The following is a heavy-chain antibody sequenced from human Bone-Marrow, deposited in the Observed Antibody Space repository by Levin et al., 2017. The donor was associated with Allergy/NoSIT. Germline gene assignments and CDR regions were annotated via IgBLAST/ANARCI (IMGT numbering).Heavy chain of an antibody. D-gene: IGHD6-13*01. CDR3: AKASSSWSHYYYGMDV. J-gene: IGHJ6*02. Sequence: PGGSLRLSCAASGFTFDDYAMHWVRQAPGKGLEWVSGISWNSGSIGYADSVKGRFTISRDNAKNSLYLQMNSLRAEDTALYYCAKASSSWSHYYYGMDVWGQGTTVTVSS. CDR1: GFTFDDYA. V-gene: IGHV3-9*01. CDR2: ISWNSGSI.